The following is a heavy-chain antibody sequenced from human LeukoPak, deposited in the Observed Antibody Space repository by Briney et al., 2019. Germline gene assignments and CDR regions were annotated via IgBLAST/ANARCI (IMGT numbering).Heavy chain of an antibody. D-gene: IGHD6-13*01. Sequence: ASVKVSCKVSGYTLTELSMHWVRQTPGKGLEWMGGFDPEDGETIYAQKFQGRVTMTEDTSTDTAYVELSSLRSEDTAVYYCAFGIAAARGYMDVWGKGTTVTVSS. CDR1: GYTLTELS. J-gene: IGHJ6*03. V-gene: IGHV1-24*01. CDR2: FDPEDGET. CDR3: AFGIAAARGYMDV.